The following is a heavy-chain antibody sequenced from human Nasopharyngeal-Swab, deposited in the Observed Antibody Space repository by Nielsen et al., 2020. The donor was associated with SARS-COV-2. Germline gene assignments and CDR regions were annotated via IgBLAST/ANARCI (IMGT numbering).Heavy chain of an antibody. CDR2: IYPGDSDT. J-gene: IGHJ6*03. D-gene: IGHD6-19*01. V-gene: IGHV5-51*01. Sequence: GEALKIPRKGSGYSFTSYWIGWGRQMPGKGLEWMGIIYPGDSDTRYSPSFQGQVTISADKSISTAYLQWSSLKASDTAMYYCARQGAVAGYYYYYMDVWGKGTTVTVSS. CDR3: ARQGAVAGYYYYYMDV. CDR1: GYSFTSYW.